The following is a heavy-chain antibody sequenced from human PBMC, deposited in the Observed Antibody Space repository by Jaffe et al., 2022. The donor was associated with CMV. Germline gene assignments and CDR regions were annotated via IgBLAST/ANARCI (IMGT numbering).Heavy chain of an antibody. Sequence: EVQLVESGGGLVQPGGSLRLSCASSGFTFGSYWMSWVRQAPGKGLEWVANIKQDGSEKYYVDSVKGRFTISRDNARNSLYLQMNSLRAEDTAVYYCARVRVAVAASRWFFDLWGRGTLVTVSS. D-gene: IGHD6-19*01. J-gene: IGHJ2*01. CDR1: GFTFGSYW. V-gene: IGHV3-7*03. CDR3: ARVRVAVAASRWFFDL. CDR2: IKQDGSEK.